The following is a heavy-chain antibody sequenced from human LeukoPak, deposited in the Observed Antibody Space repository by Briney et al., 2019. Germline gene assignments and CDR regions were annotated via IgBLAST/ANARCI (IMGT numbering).Heavy chain of an antibody. CDR3: AKDNGYNFDY. V-gene: IGHV3-9*01. D-gene: IGHD3-22*01. CDR2: ITWDSSIM. Sequence: SLRLSCAASGFTFGDYALHWVRQAPGKGLEWVSGITWDSSIMVYADSVKGRFTISRDNAKNSLYLQMNSLRAEDTALYYCAKDNGYNFDYWGQGTLVTVSS. J-gene: IGHJ4*02. CDR1: GFTFGDYA.